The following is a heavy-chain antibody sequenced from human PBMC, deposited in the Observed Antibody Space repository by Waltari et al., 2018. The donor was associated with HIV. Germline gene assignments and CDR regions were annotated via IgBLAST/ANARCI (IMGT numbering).Heavy chain of an antibody. CDR3: ARDMGVDTARFDY. CDR1: SGSIRSYH. J-gene: IGHJ4*02. V-gene: IGHV4-59*01. Sequence: QVQLPESGPGLVKPSEPLSLTCTFSSGSIRSYHWRSLRQPPGKGLEWIGYIYYSGSTNDNPSLKSRVTISVDTSKNQFSLKLSSVTAADTAVYYCARDMGVDTARFDYWGQGTLVTVSS. D-gene: IGHD5-18*01. CDR2: IYYSGST.